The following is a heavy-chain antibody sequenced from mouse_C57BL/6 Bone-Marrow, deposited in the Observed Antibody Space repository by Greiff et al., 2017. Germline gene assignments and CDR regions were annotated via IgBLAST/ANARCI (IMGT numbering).Heavy chain of an antibody. Sequence: EVMLVASGGGLVQPGGSLKLSCAASGFTFSDYGMAWVRQAPRKGPEWVAFISNLAYSIYYADTVTGRFTISRENAKNTLYLEMSSLRSEDTAMYYCARAPGGAMDYWGQGTSVTVSS. CDR1: GFTFSDYG. D-gene: IGHD3-1*01. CDR2: ISNLAYSI. J-gene: IGHJ4*01. V-gene: IGHV5-15*04. CDR3: ARAPGGAMDY.